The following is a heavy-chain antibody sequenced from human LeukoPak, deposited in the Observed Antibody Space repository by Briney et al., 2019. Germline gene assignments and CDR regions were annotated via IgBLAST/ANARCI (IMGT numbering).Heavy chain of an antibody. D-gene: IGHD2-2*01. CDR2: IYTSGST. V-gene: IGHV4-4*07. CDR1: GGSISSYY. Sequence: PSETLSLTCTVSGGSISSYYWSWIRQPAGKGLEWIGRIYTSGSTNYNPSLKSRVTMSVDTSKNQFSLKLSSVTAADTAVYYCARVAPAAIHYYYYMDVWGKGTTVTVSS. J-gene: IGHJ6*03. CDR3: ARVAPAAIHYYYYMDV.